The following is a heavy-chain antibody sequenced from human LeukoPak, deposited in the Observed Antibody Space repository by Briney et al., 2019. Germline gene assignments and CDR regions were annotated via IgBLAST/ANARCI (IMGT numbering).Heavy chain of an antibody. CDR3: ARSPFTMVRGVIRAWFDP. D-gene: IGHD3-10*01. Sequence: GESLKISCKGSGYSFTSYWIGWVRPMPGKGLEWMGIIYPGDSDTRYSPSFQGQVTISADKSISTAYLQWSSLKASDTAMYYCARSPFTMVRGVIRAWFDPWGQGTLVTVSS. V-gene: IGHV5-51*01. CDR1: GYSFTSYW. J-gene: IGHJ5*02. CDR2: IYPGDSDT.